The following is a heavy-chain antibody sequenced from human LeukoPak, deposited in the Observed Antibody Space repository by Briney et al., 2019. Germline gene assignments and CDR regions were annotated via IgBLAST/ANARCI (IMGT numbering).Heavy chain of an antibody. CDR2: MNLNSGKT. CDR1: GYTFTSYD. J-gene: IGHJ5*02. CDR3: AALNWRRSTRGEAGWFDL. V-gene: IGHV1-8*01. Sequence: APGKVSCKASGYTFTSYDINRVGQAAGQGGGGRGWMNLNSGKTGYAKKFQGRVAMTRNTSISTAYMELSSLRSEDTAVYYCAALNWRRSTRGEAGWFDLWGQGTLVTVSS. D-gene: IGHD2-21*01.